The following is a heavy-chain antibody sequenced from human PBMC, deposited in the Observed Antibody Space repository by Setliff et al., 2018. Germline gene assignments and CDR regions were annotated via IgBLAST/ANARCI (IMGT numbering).Heavy chain of an antibody. CDR1: GGAVSGDY. J-gene: IGHJ3*02. V-gene: IGHV4-59*04. CDR2: INYSGIT. CDR3: ARLPGYCNGGNCYGYYTFDI. D-gene: IGHD2-15*01. Sequence: SETLSLTCSVSGGAVSGDYWTWIRQPPGKGLEYIGHINYSGITYYSPSLKSRVIVSVDTSKNRFSLKLSSVTAADTAVYYCARLPGYCNGGNCYGYYTFDIWGQGTMVTVSS.